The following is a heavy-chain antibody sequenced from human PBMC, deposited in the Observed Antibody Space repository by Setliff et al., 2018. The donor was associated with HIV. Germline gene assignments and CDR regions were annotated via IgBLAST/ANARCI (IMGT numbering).Heavy chain of an antibody. D-gene: IGHD6-19*01. V-gene: IGHV3-30-3*01. CDR1: GFTFSSYA. CDR3: ARDPGRQWLVPVPGAFDI. J-gene: IGHJ3*02. CDR2: ISYDGSNK. Sequence: PGGSLRLSCAASGFTFSSYAMHWVRQAPGKGLEWVAVISYDGSNKYYADSVKGRFTISRDNSKNTLYLQMNSLRAEDTAVYYCARDPGRQWLVPVPGAFDIWGQGTMVTVSS.